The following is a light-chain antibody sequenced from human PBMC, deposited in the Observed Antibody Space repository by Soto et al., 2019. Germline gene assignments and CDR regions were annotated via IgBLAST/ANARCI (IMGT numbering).Light chain of an antibody. CDR3: QKYSSVPV. Sequence: DIQMTQSPPSLSASVGDRVTITCRASQDIRNFVAWYQQKPGKAPKLLIYAASTLQSGVPSRFSGSGSGTDFTLTINSLQPEDVATYSCQKYSSVPVFGPGTKVEIK. V-gene: IGKV1-27*01. CDR2: AAS. J-gene: IGKJ3*01. CDR1: QDIRNF.